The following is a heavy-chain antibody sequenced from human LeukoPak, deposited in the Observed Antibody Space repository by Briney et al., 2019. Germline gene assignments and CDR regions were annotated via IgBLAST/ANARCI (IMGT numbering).Heavy chain of an antibody. CDR1: GFTFSSHW. CDR2: INGDGSNT. CDR3: ARISGGATLY. Sequence: PGGSLRLSCAASGFTFSSHWMHWVRHAPGKGLVWVSRINGDGSNTTYADSVKGRSTISRDNAKNTLYLQMNSLRAEDTAVYYCARISGGATLYWGQGTLVTVSS. J-gene: IGHJ4*02. V-gene: IGHV3-74*03. D-gene: IGHD1-26*01.